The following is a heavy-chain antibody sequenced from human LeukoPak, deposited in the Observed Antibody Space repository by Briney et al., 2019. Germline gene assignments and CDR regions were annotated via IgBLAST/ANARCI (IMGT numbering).Heavy chain of an antibody. J-gene: IGHJ4*02. V-gene: IGHV1-18*01. CDR3: ARDYGSGSYYRFDY. D-gene: IGHD3-10*01. CDR1: GYTFTSYG. Sequence: ASVRVSCKASGYTFTSYGISWVRQAPGQGLEWMGWISAYNGNTNYAQKLQGRVTMTTDTSTSTAYMELRSLRSDDTAVYYCARDYGSGSYYRFDYWGQGTLVTVSS. CDR2: ISAYNGNT.